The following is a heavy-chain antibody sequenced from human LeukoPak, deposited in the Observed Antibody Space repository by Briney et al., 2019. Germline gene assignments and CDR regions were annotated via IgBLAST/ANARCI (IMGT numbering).Heavy chain of an antibody. CDR1: GFTFDDYA. D-gene: IGHD3-10*01. Sequence: QSGRSLRLSCAASGFTFDDYATHWVRQAPGKGLEWVSGISWNSGSIGHADSVKGRFTISRDNAKNSLYLQMNSLRAEDTALYYCAKDISGSGSYYLDYWGQGTLVTVSS. V-gene: IGHV3-9*01. CDR3: AKDISGSGSYYLDY. CDR2: ISWNSGSI. J-gene: IGHJ4*02.